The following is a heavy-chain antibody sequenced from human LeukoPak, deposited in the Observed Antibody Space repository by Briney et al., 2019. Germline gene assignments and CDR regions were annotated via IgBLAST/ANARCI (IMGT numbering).Heavy chain of an antibody. D-gene: IGHD1-26*01. CDR3: AKGSFSPYYYYGMDV. V-gene: IGHV3-30*18. J-gene: IGHJ6*02. Sequence: GGSLRLSCAASGFTFSSYGMHWVRQAPGKGLEWVAVISYDGSNKYYAGSVKGRFTISRDNSKNTLYLQMNSLRAEDTAVYYCAKGSFSPYYYYGMDVWGQGTTVTVSS. CDR2: ISYDGSNK. CDR1: GFTFSSYG.